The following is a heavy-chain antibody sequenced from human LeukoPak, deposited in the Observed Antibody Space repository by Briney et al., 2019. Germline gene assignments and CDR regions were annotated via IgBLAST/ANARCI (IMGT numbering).Heavy chain of an antibody. CDR2: ISASGVST. V-gene: IGHV3-23*01. J-gene: IGHJ4*02. D-gene: IGHD3-22*01. CDR3: AKDQYSGYYYDSSGSEFDY. CDR1: GFTFNIYA. Sequence: GGSLRLSCAASGFTFNIYAMSWVRQAPGKGLERVSAISASGVSTYYADSVKGRFTISRDNSKSTLYLQMNSLRAEDTAVYYCAKDQYSGYYYDSSGSEFDYWGQGTLVTVSS.